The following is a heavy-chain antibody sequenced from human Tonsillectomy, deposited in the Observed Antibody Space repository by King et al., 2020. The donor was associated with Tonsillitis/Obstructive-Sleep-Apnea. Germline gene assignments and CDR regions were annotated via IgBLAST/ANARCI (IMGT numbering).Heavy chain of an antibody. J-gene: IGHJ3*02. CDR3: ARLSRYCSGGTCPNVFDI. CDR1: GYTFTNYW. D-gene: IGHD2-15*01. V-gene: IGHV5-51*01. CDR2: IYPGDSDT. Sequence: VQLVESGAEVKKPGESLKISCKGSGYTFTNYWIGWVRQMPGKGLEWMGIIYPGDSDTRYSPSFQGQVTITADKSISTAYLQWSSLKASDTAMYYCARLSRYCSGGTCPNVFDIWGRGTMVTVSS.